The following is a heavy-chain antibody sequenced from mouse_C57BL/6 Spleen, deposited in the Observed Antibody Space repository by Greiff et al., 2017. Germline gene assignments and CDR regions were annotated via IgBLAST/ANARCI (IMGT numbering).Heavy chain of an antibody. V-gene: IGHV2-9*01. D-gene: IGHD1-1*01. Sequence: VQLQESGPGLVEPSQSLSITCTVSGFSLTSYGVDWVRQPPGKGLAWLGVIWGGGSTNYNSALMSRLSISKDNSKSQVFLKMNSLQTDATAMYYCAKHEDYYGSSPAWFAYWGQGTLVTVSA. CDR3: AKHEDYYGSSPAWFAY. J-gene: IGHJ3*01. CDR2: IWGGGST. CDR1: GFSLTSYG.